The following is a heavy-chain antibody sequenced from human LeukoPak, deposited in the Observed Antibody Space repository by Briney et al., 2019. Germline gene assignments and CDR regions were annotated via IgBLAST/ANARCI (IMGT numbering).Heavy chain of an antibody. D-gene: IGHD4-17*01. V-gene: IGHV3-15*01. Sequence: GGSLRLSCAASGFTFSNAWMSWVRQAPGKGLEWVGRIKSKTDGGTTDYAAPVKGRFTISRDDSKNTLYLQMNSLRAEDTAIYYCVRPYGDYWGQGTLVTVSS. CDR3: VRPYGDY. J-gene: IGHJ4*02. CDR1: GFTFSNAW. CDR2: IKSKTDGGTT.